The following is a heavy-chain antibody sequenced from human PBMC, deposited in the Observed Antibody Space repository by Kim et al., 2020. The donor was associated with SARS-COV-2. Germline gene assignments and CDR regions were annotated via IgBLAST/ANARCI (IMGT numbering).Heavy chain of an antibody. CDR3: AATIRVYSLGLGTWFDP. D-gene: IGHD3-10*01. Sequence: SETLSLTCTVSGGSISSYYWSWIRQPPGKGLEWIGYIYYSGSTNYNPSLKSRVTISVDTPKNQSSLKLSSVTAADTAVYYCAATIRVYSLGLGTWFDPWG. J-gene: IGHJ5*02. CDR2: IYYSGST. CDR1: GGSISSYY. V-gene: IGHV4-59*01.